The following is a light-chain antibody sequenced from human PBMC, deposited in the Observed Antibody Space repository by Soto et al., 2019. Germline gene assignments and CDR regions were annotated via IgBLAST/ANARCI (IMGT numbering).Light chain of an antibody. CDR3: QLYGTSPPRYT. Sequence: DIVLTQSPGTLSLSPGERATLSCRASQSIPSNYLAWYQQKPGQAPRLLIHGASSRATGIPDRFSGSGSGTDFTLTISRREPEDFAVYYCQLYGTSPPRYTFGLGTKLEIK. CDR2: GAS. J-gene: IGKJ2*01. V-gene: IGKV3-20*01. CDR1: QSIPSNY.